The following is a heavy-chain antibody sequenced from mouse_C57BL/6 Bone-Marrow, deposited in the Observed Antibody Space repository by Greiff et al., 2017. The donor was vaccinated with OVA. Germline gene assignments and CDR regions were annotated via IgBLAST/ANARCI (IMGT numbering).Heavy chain of an antibody. D-gene: IGHD2-5*01. J-gene: IGHJ1*03. CDR2: INYDGSST. Sequence: EVKLVESEGGLVQPGRSMKLSCTASGFAFSDYYMAWVRQVPEKGLEWVANINYDGSSTYYLDSLKSRFIISRDNAKNILYLQMSSLKSEDTATYYCARGAIVPSYWYFDVWGTGTTVTVSS. V-gene: IGHV5-16*01. CDR1: GFAFSDYY. CDR3: ARGAIVPSYWYFDV.